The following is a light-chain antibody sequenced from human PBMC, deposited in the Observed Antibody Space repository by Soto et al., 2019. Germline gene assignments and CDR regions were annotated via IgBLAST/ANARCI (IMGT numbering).Light chain of an antibody. J-gene: IGLJ2*01. CDR1: SSDVGGYNY. CDR3: SSYTSSRNVV. V-gene: IGLV2-14*01. Sequence: QSALTQPASVSGSPGQSITISCTGTSSDVGGYNYVSWYQQHPGKAPKLMIYEVSNRPSGVSNRFSGSKSGTTASLTISGLQAEDEADYYCSSYTSSRNVVFGGGTTLTVL. CDR2: EVS.